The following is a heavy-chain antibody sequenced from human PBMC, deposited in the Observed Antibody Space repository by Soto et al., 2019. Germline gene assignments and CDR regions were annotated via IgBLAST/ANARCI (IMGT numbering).Heavy chain of an antibody. Sequence: GGSLRLSCAASGFTFSSYAMHWVRQAPGKGLEWVAVISYDGSNKYYADSVKGRFTISRDNSKNTLYLQMNSLRAEDTAVYYCARGKGRIAAYYYYGMDVWGQGTTVTVSS. CDR2: ISYDGSNK. V-gene: IGHV3-30-3*01. CDR1: GFTFSSYA. J-gene: IGHJ6*02. CDR3: ARGKGRIAAYYYYGMDV. D-gene: IGHD6-6*01.